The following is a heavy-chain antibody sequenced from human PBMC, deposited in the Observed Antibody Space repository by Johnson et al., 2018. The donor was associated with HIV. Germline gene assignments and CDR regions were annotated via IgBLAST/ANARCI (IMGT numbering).Heavy chain of an antibody. Sequence: QVQLVESGGGVVQHGRSLRLSCAASGFTFSSYAMHWVRQAPGKGLEWVAAISFAGMKKYYVNSVKGRFTISRDNSKNTLYLQMNNLRAEDTALYYCARASGYSSGGENSRVDGFDIWGQGTVVTVSS. CDR1: GFTFSSYA. CDR3: ARASGYSSGGENSRVDGFDI. J-gene: IGHJ3*02. V-gene: IGHV3-30*04. D-gene: IGHD6-19*01. CDR2: ISFAGMKK.